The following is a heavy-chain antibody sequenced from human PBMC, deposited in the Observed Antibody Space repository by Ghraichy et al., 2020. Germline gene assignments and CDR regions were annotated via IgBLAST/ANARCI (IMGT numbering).Heavy chain of an antibody. V-gene: IGHV3-21*01. CDR2: ISSSSSYI. J-gene: IGHJ4*02. Sequence: GGSLRLSCAASGFTFSSYSMNWVRQAPGKGLEWVSSISSSSSYIYYADSVKGRFTISRDNAKNSLYLQMNSLRAEDTAVYYCARDYPPITIFGVVINYFDYWGQGTLVTVSS. CDR3: ARDYPPITIFGVVINYFDY. D-gene: IGHD3-3*01. CDR1: GFTFSSYS.